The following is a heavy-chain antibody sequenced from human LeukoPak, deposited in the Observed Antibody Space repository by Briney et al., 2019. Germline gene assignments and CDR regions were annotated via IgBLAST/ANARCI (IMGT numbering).Heavy chain of an antibody. D-gene: IGHD6-19*01. Sequence: GGSLRLSCAASGFTFPNYWMSWVRQAPGKGLEWVANIRQDGSEKFYVDSVKGRFTISRDNAKNSLYLQMSSLRAEDTAVYYCARDRGSSGWYEFDFWGQGTLVTVSS. V-gene: IGHV3-7*01. CDR3: ARDRGSSGWYEFDF. CDR2: IRQDGSEK. CDR1: GFTFPNYW. J-gene: IGHJ4*02.